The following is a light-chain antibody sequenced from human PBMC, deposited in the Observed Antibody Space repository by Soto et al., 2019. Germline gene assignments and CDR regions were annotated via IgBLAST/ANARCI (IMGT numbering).Light chain of an antibody. CDR3: CSYAGSYTFHYV. Sequence: SALTQPRSVSGSPGQSVTISCTGTSSDVGGYNYVSWYQQHPGKAPKLMIYDVSKRPSGVPDRFSGSKSGNTASLTISGLQAEDEADYYCCSYAGSYTFHYVFGTGTKVTVL. CDR1: SSDVGGYNY. V-gene: IGLV2-11*01. J-gene: IGLJ1*01. CDR2: DVS.